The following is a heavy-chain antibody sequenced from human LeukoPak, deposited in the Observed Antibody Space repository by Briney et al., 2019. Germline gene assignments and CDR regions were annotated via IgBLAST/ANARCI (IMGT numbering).Heavy chain of an antibody. J-gene: IGHJ5*02. V-gene: IGHV1-18*01. D-gene: IGHD4-11*01. CDR2: ISAYNGNT. Sequence: ASVKVSCEASGYTFTSYGISWVRQAPGQGLEWMGWISAYNGNTNYAQKLQGRVTMTTDTSTSTAYMELRSLRSDDTAVYYCARDVQYSNYGNWFDPWGQGTLVTVSS. CDR3: ARDVQYSNYGNWFDP. CDR1: GYTFTSYG.